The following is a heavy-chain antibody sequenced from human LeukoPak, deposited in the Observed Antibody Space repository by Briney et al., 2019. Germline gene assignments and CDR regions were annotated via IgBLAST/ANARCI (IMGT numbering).Heavy chain of an antibody. D-gene: IGHD6-19*01. J-gene: IGHJ5*02. CDR3: ARDLGAVAGTRWFDP. CDR1: GYSISSGYY. CDR2: IYHSGCT. V-gene: IGHV4-38-2*02. Sequence: SETLSLTCAVSGYSISSGYYWGWIRQPPGKGLEWIGSIYHSGCTYYNPSLKSRVTISVDTSKNQFSLKLSSVTAADTAVYYCARDLGAVAGTRWFDPWGQGTLVTVSS.